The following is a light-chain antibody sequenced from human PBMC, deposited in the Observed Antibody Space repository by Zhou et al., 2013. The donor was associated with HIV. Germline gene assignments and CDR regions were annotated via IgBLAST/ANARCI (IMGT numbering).Light chain of an antibody. Sequence: DFQLTQSPSFLSASVGDRVTITCRASQGISNFLAWFQQKPGKVPKRLIYDVSTLHSGVPSRFSGSGSGTEFTLTISSLQPEDFATYYCLQHXTYSWTFGQGTKVDIK. CDR3: LQHXTYSWT. CDR1: QGISNF. V-gene: IGKV1-17*03. J-gene: IGKJ1*01. CDR2: DVS.